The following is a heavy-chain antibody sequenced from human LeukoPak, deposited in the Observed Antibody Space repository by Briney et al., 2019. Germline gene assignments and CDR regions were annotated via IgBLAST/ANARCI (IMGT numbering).Heavy chain of an antibody. CDR3: ARDGYSSSWSDFDC. J-gene: IGHJ4*02. D-gene: IGHD6-13*01. V-gene: IGHV3-48*02. CDR2: MRSSSNSI. CDR1: GFTFSSYN. Sequence: GGSLRLSCTASGFTFSSYNMNWVRQAPGKRLEWVAYMRSSSNSIYYADSVKGRFTISRDNARNSLYLQMNSLRDEDTAVYYCARDGYSSSWSDFDCWGQGTLVTVSS.